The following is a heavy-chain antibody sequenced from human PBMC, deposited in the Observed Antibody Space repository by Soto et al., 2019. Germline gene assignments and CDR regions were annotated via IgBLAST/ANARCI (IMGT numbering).Heavy chain of an antibody. V-gene: IGHV3-21*01. J-gene: IGHJ4*02. D-gene: IGHD3-10*01. CDR1: GFTFSSYS. Sequence: GGSLRLSCAASGFTFSSYSMNWVRQAPGKGLEWVSSISSSSSYIYYADSVKGRFTISRDNAKNSLYLQMNSLRAEDTAVYYCARDQPPGADPFDYWGQGTLVTVSS. CDR2: ISSSSSYI. CDR3: ARDQPPGADPFDY.